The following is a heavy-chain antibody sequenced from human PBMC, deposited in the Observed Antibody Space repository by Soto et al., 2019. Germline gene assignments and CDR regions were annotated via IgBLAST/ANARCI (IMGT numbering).Heavy chain of an antibody. CDR3: ARSISP. D-gene: IGHD3-3*01. J-gene: IGHJ5*02. CDR2: SYYSGST. CDR1: GGSISSCGYY. Sequence: QVQLQESGPGLVKPSQTLSLTCTVSGGSISSCGYYWIRIRQHPGKGLEWIGYSYYSGSTYYNPSRTSRVTISIDTSKNQFSLKLSYVTAADTAVYYCARSISPWGQGTLVTVSS. V-gene: IGHV4-31*03.